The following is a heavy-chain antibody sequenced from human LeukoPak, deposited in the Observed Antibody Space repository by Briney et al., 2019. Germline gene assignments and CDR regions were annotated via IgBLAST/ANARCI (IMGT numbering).Heavy chain of an antibody. J-gene: IGHJ6*03. CDR2: IKQDGSEK. CDR3: ARSRRVAAAGRYYYYYMDV. CDR1: GFTFSSYW. V-gene: IGHV3-7*01. Sequence: GGSLRLSCAASGFTFSSYWMSWVRQAPGKGLEGVANIKQDGSEKYYVDSVKGRFTISRDNAKTSLYLQMNSLRAEDTAVYYCARSRRVAAAGRYYYYYMDVWGKGTTVTVSS. D-gene: IGHD6-13*01.